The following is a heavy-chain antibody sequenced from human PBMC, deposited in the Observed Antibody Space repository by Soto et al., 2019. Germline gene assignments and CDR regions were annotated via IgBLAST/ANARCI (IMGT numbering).Heavy chain of an antibody. Sequence: GGSLRLSCAASGFTVSSNYMSWVRQAPGKGLEWVSVIYSGGSTYYADSVKGRFTISRDNSKNTLYLQMNSLRAEDTAVYYCAREHAVRYFDWLPPSGYMDVWGKGTTVPVSS. V-gene: IGHV3-66*01. D-gene: IGHD3-9*01. CDR2: IYSGGST. CDR1: GFTVSSNY. CDR3: AREHAVRYFDWLPPSGYMDV. J-gene: IGHJ6*03.